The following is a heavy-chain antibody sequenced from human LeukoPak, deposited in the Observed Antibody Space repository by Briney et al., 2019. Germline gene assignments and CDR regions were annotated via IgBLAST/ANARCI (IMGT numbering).Heavy chain of an antibody. CDR2: IIPIFGTA. CDR3: ASSGAAAGTFGRY. CDR1: GGTFSSYA. Sequence: SVRVSCKASGGTFSSYAISWVRQAPGQGLEWMGGIIPIFGTANYAQKFQGRVTITADESTSTAYMELSSLRSEDTAVYYCASSGAAAGTFGRYWGQGTLVTVSS. V-gene: IGHV1-69*13. D-gene: IGHD6-13*01. J-gene: IGHJ4*02.